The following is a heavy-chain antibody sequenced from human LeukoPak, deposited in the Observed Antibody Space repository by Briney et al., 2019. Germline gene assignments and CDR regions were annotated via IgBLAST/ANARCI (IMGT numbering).Heavy chain of an antibody. D-gene: IGHD3-16*01. CDR2: IYYSGST. Sequence: PSETLSLTCTVSGGSISSYYWSLIRQPPGKGLEWIGYIYYSGSTNYNPSLKSRVTISVDTSKSQFSLKLSSVTAADTAVYYCARWGTGHSFDYWGQGTLVTVSS. J-gene: IGHJ4*02. CDR3: ARWGTGHSFDY. CDR1: GGSISSYY. V-gene: IGHV4-59*01.